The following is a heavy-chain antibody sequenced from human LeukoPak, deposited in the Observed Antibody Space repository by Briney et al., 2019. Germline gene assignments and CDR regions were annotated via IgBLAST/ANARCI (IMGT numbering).Heavy chain of an antibody. D-gene: IGHD6-19*01. V-gene: IGHV3-21*01. CDR3: AGEAYSSGWYGGFDY. CDR1: GFTFSSYS. J-gene: IGHJ4*02. Sequence: GGSLRLSCAASGFTFSSYSMNWVRQAPGKGLEWVSSISSSSSYIYYADSVKGRFTISRDNAKNSLYLQMNSLRAEDTAVYYCAGEAYSSGWYGGFDYWGQGTLVTVSS. CDR2: ISSSSSYI.